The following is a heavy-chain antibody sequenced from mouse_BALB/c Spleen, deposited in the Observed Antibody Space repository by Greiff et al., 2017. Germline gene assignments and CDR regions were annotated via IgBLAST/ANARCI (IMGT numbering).Heavy chain of an antibody. J-gene: IGHJ3*01. D-gene: IGHD2-4*01. V-gene: IGHV1-69*02. Sequence: VPLKQPGAELLKPWASVKLSRQASCYTFPSSWMHWVKQRPGQGLEWIGEIDPSDSYTNYNQKFKGKATLTVDKSSSTAYMQLSSLTSEDSAVYYCARSTMITTSFAYWGQGTLVTVSA. CDR1: CYTFPSSW. CDR3: ARSTMITTSFAY. CDR2: IDPSDSYT.